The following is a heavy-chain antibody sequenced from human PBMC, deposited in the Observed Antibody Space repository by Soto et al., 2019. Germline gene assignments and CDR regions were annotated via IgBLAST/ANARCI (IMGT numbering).Heavy chain of an antibody. J-gene: IGHJ3*02. D-gene: IGHD6-19*01. CDR2: IYSGGST. Sequence: PGGSVRHSGAAAAFAVSSNYLSWVRQAPGKGLEWVSVIYSGGSTYYADSVKGRFTISRDNSKNTLYLQMNSLRAEDTAVYNCARDLRSTGWNYSLDIWGQGTMLTVSS. CDR3: ARDLRSTGWNYSLDI. CDR1: AFAVSSNY. V-gene: IGHV3-53*01.